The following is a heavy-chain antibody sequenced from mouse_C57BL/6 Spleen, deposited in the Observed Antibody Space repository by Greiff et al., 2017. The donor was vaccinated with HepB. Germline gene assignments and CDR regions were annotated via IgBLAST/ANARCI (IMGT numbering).Heavy chain of an antibody. V-gene: IGHV1-18*01. J-gene: IGHJ2*01. CDR1: GYTFTDYN. Sequence: VQLKQSGPELVKPGASVKIPCKASGYTFTDYNMDWVKQSHGKSLEWIGDINPNNGGTIYNQKFKGKATLTVDKSSSTAYMELRSLTSEDTAVYYCAREGDFYGSSYTFDYWGQGTTLTVSS. CDR2: INPNNGGT. CDR3: AREGDFYGSSYTFDY. D-gene: IGHD1-1*01.